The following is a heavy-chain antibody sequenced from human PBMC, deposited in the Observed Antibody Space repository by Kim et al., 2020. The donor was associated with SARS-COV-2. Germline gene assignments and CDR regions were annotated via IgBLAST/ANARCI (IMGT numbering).Heavy chain of an antibody. V-gene: IGHV5-51*01. CDR2: IYPGDSDT. J-gene: IGHJ6*02. Sequence: GESLKISCKGSGYSFTSYWIGWVRQMPGKGLEWMGIIYPGDSDTRYSPSFQGQVTISADKSISTAYLQWSSLKASDTAMYYCARLGSSSWYRFDYYYGMDVLGQGTTVTVSS. CDR3: ARLGSSSWYRFDYYYGMDV. CDR1: GYSFTSYW. D-gene: IGHD6-13*01.